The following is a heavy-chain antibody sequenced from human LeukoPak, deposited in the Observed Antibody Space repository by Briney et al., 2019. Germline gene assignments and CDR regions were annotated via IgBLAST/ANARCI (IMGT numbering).Heavy chain of an antibody. J-gene: IGHJ4*02. Sequence: GSLRLSCAASGFTFSSYSMNWIRQPPGKGLEWIGYIYYSGSTNYNPSLKSRVTISVDTSKNQFSLKLSSVTAAGTAVYYCAGCQGSSGWFDYWGQGTLVTVSS. CDR1: GFTFSSYS. V-gene: IGHV4-59*01. CDR2: IYYSGST. D-gene: IGHD6-25*01. CDR3: AGCQGSSGWFDY.